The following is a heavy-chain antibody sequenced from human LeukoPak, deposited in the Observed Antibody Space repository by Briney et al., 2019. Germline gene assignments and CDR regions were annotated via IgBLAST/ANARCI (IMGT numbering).Heavy chain of an antibody. CDR3: ARVGRNYGMDV. V-gene: IGHV4-4*02. Sequence: SETLSLTCAVSGGSISSSNWWSWVRQPPGKGLEWIGEIYHSGSTNYNPSLKSRVTMSVDKSRNQFSLKLSSVTAADTAVYYFARVGRNYGMDVWGQGTTVTVSS. CDR1: GGSISSSNW. CDR2: IYHSGST. J-gene: IGHJ6*02.